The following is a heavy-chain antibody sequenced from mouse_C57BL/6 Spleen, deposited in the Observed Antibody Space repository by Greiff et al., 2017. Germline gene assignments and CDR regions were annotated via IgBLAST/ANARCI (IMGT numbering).Heavy chain of an antibody. CDR3: ARRGGNWFAY. V-gene: IGHV1-69*01. D-gene: IGHD2-1*01. J-gene: IGHJ3*01. CDR2: IDPSDSYT. Sequence: VQLQQSGAELVMPGASVKLSCKASGYTFTSYWMHWVKQRPGQGLEWIGEIDPSDSYTNYNQKFKGKSTLTVDKSSSTAYMQLSSLTSEDSAVYYCARRGGNWFAYWGQGTLVTVSA. CDR1: GYTFTSYW.